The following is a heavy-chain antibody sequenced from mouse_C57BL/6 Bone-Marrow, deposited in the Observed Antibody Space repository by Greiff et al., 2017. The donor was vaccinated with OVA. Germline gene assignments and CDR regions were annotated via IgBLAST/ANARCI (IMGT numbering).Heavy chain of an antibody. J-gene: IGHJ1*03. V-gene: IGHV1-64*01. CDR2: IHPNSGST. Sequence: QVQLQQPGAELVKPGASVKLSCKASGYTLTSYWMHCVKQRPGQGLEWIGMIHPNSGSTNYNEKFKSKATLTVDKSSSTAYMQLSSLTSEDSAVYYCARKQRYFDVWGTGTTVTVSS. CDR1: GYTLTSYW. CDR3: ARKQRYFDV.